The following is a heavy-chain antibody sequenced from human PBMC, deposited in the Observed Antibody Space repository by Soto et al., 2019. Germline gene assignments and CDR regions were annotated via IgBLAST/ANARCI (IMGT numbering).Heavy chain of an antibody. V-gene: IGHV4-31*03. CDR3: EREVAATPYFEY. Sequence: QVHLQGSGPGLVKPSQTLSLTCSVSGGSISSVGYYWNWLRQHPGKGLEWIGYIYSSGSTNYNPSLKGRVTISVDTSKNRFSLNLNSVTAADTAVYFCEREVAATPYFEYWSQGTLVAVSS. D-gene: IGHD2-15*01. CDR1: GGSISSVGYY. CDR2: IYSSGST. J-gene: IGHJ4*02.